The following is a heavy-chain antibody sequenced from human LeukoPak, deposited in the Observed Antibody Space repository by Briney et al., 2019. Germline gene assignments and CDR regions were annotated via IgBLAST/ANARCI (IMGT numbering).Heavy chain of an antibody. Sequence: ASVKVSCKASGYTFTGYYMHWVRQAPGQGLEWMGWINPNSGGTNYAQKFQGRVTMTGDTSISTAYMELSRLRSDDTAVYYCARPQGGYGDPYFDYWGQGTLVTVSS. CDR1: GYTFTGYY. J-gene: IGHJ4*02. CDR3: ARPQGGYGDPYFDY. D-gene: IGHD4-17*01. V-gene: IGHV1-2*02. CDR2: INPNSGGT.